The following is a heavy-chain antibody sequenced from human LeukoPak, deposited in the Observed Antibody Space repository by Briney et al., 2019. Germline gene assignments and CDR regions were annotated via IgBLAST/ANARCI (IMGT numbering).Heavy chain of an antibody. CDR3: AGEGGSAI. Sequence: SQTLSLTCTVSGASISSSSYYWSWIRQPAGKGLEWIGRIYTSGGTNYNPSLKSRVTISVDTSKNQFSLKLSSVTAADTAVYYCAGEGGSAIWGQGTMVTVSS. J-gene: IGHJ3*02. CDR1: GASISSSSYY. CDR2: IYTSGGT. D-gene: IGHD1-26*01. V-gene: IGHV4-61*02.